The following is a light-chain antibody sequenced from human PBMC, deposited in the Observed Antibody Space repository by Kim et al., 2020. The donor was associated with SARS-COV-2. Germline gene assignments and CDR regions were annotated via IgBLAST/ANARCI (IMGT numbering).Light chain of an antibody. Sequence: QSVLTQPASVSGSPGQSITISCTGTSSDVGGYNYVSWYQQHPGKAPKLMIYDVSKRPSGVSIRFSGSKSGNTASLTISGLQAEDEAVYYCNSYTSSSTYVFGTGTKVTVL. V-gene: IGLV2-14*01. CDR1: SSDVGGYNY. CDR3: NSYTSSSTYV. CDR2: DVS. J-gene: IGLJ1*01.